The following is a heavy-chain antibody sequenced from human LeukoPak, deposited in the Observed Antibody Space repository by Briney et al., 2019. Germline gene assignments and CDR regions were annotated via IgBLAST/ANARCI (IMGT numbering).Heavy chain of an antibody. CDR3: ARDGGVVVPAANFDY. CDR1: GFTFDDYG. Sequence: GGSLRLSCAASGFTFDDYGMSWVRQAPGKGLEWVSGINWNGGSTGYADSVKGRFTISRDNAKNSLYLQMNSLRAEDTALCYCARDGGVVVPAANFDYWGQGTLVTVSS. D-gene: IGHD2-2*01. CDR2: INWNGGST. J-gene: IGHJ4*02. V-gene: IGHV3-20*04.